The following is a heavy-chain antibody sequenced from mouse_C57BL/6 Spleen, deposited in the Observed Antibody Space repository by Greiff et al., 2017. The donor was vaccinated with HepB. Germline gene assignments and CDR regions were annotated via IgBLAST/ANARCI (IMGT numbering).Heavy chain of an antibody. D-gene: IGHD3-3*01. V-gene: IGHV3-1*01. Sequence: EVKLQESGPGMVKPSQSLSLTCTVTGYSITSGYDWHWIRHFPGNKLEWMGYISYSGSTNYNPSLKRRISITHDTSKNHFFLKLNSVTTEDTATYYCAREAGGPFDYWGQGTTLTVSS. CDR3: AREAGGPFDY. CDR1: GYSITSGYD. J-gene: IGHJ2*01. CDR2: ISYSGST.